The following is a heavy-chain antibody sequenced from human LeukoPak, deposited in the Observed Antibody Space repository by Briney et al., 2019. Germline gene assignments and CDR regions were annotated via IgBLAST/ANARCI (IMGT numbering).Heavy chain of an antibody. CDR1: GFTVSSNY. CDR3: VRDMYTRSGDDF. Sequence: GGSLRLSCAASGFTVSSNYMSWVRQAPGKGLEWVSVIYSGGSTYYAGSVKGRFTISRVNSKNTLYLQMNSLRAEDTAVYYCVRDMYTRSGDDFWGPGSLVTVSS. V-gene: IGHV3-66*01. D-gene: IGHD6-13*01. CDR2: IYSGGST. J-gene: IGHJ4*02.